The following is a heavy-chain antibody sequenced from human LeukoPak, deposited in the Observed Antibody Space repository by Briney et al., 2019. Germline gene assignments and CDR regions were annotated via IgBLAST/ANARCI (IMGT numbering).Heavy chain of an antibody. J-gene: IGHJ5*02. CDR1: GYTFTDYY. V-gene: IGHV1-2*02. CDR3: ARAYCGGDCFRDWFDP. D-gene: IGHD2-21*02. Sequence: ASVKVSCKASGYTFTDYYIHWVRQAPGQGLEWMGWINPNSGGTNYAQKFQGRVTMTRDTSISTAYMELSRLRSDDTAVYYCARAYCGGDCFRDWFDPWGQGTLVTVSS. CDR2: INPNSGGT.